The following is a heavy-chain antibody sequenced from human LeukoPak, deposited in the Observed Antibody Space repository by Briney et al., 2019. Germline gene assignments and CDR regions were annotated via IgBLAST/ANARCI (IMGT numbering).Heavy chain of an antibody. V-gene: IGHV3-30*18. CDR3: AKDGSYGSSWYSY. D-gene: IGHD6-13*01. CDR1: GFTFSSYG. Sequence: GRPLRLSCAASGFTFSSYGMHWVRQAPGKGLEWVAVISYDGSNKYYADSVKGRFTISRDNSKNTLYLQMNSLRAEDTAVYYCAKDGSYGSSWYSYWGQGTLVTVSS. CDR2: ISYDGSNK. J-gene: IGHJ4*02.